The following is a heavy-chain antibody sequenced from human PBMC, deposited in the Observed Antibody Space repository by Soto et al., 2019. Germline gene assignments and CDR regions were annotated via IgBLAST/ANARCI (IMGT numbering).Heavy chain of an antibody. CDR3: VRNSGSYYYYYSGMDV. Sequence: PGGSLRLSCAASGFTFSSYEVNWVRQAQGKGLEWVSYISSSGSTIYYADSVKGRFTISRDNAKNSLYLQMNSLRAEDTAVYYCVRNSGSYYYYYSGMDVWGQGTTVTVS. D-gene: IGHD1-26*01. CDR1: GFTFSSYE. CDR2: ISSSGSTI. V-gene: IGHV3-48*03. J-gene: IGHJ6*02.